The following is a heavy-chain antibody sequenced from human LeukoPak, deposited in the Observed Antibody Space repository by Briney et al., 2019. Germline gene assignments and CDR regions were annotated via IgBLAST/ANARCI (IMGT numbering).Heavy chain of an antibody. J-gene: IGHJ4*02. CDR2: IYHSGST. V-gene: IGHV4-38-2*01. CDR1: GYSISSGYY. CDR3: ARRWSGYYIDY. Sequence: SETLSLTCAVSGYSISSGYYWGWIRQPPGKGLEWIGSIYHSGSTYYNPSLKSRVTISVDTSKNQFSLKLTSVTAADTAVYYCARRWSGYYIDYWGQGTLVTVSS. D-gene: IGHD3-3*01.